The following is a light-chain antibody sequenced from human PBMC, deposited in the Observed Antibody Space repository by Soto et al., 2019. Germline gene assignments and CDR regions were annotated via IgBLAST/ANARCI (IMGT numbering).Light chain of an antibody. V-gene: IGKV1-5*01. CDR3: QYYKTLSPCT. J-gene: IGKJ1*01. CDR1: QSISSW. Sequence: DIEMTQSPSTLSASVGDRVTITCRASQSISSWLAWYQQKPGKAPKLLIYGASSLDSGVPSRFSGSGYGTELTLTIISLHHDDFATYYCQYYKTLSPCTFCQGAQGQIK. CDR2: GAS.